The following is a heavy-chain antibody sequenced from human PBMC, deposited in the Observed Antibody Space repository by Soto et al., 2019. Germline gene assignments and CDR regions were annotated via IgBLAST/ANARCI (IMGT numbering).Heavy chain of an antibody. Sequence: GGSLRLSCAASGFTFSSYGMHWVRQAPCKGLEWVAVISYDGSNKYYADSVKGRFTISRDNSKNTLYLQMNSLRAEDTAVYYCAKEDSSGWYPRYFDYWGQGPLVTVSS. J-gene: IGHJ4*02. CDR1: GFTFSSYG. CDR2: ISYDGSNK. CDR3: AKEDSSGWYPRYFDY. D-gene: IGHD6-19*01. V-gene: IGHV3-30*18.